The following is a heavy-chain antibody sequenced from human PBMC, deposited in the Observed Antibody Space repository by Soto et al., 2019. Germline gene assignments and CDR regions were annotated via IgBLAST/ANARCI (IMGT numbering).Heavy chain of an antibody. V-gene: IGHV3-33*01. J-gene: IGHJ3*02. D-gene: IGHD2-15*01. Sequence: QVQLVESGGGVVQPGRSLRLSCAASGFTFSSYGMHWVRQAPGKGLEWVAVIWYDGSNKYYADSVKGRFAIPRDNSKNTLYLQTNRLRAEDTAVYCCARDPQDIVVVVAATGDAFDILGQGTMVTVSS. CDR3: ARDPQDIVVVVAATGDAFDI. CDR2: IWYDGSNK. CDR1: GFTFSSYG.